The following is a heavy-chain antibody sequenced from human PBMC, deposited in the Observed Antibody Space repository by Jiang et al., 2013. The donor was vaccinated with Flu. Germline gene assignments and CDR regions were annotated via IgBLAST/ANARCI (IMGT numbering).Heavy chain of an antibody. CDR1: GGSITSTGYY. CDR3: GTSNFGIEYFQH. V-gene: IGHV4-39*01. J-gene: IGHJ1*01. Sequence: PGLVKPSETLSLTCTVFGGSITSTGYYWGWIRQSPVKGLEWIGSLFYSGSTYYNPSLKSRVTISADTSKNQFSLRLSSVTAADTAVYYCGTSNFGIEYFQHWGQGTLVTVSS. D-gene: IGHD4-11*01. CDR2: LFYSGST.